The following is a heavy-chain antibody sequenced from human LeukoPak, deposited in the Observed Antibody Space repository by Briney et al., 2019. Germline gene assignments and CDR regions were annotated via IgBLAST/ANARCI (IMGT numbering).Heavy chain of an antibody. Sequence: SVKVSRKASGYTFTNYAISWVRQAPGQGLEWMGGIIPIFGTANYARKFQGRVTITTDESTSTAYMELSSLRSEDTAVYYCASEIPGYGDYGCCYWGQGTLVTVSS. CDR3: ASEIPGYGDYGCCY. CDR1: GYTFTNYA. V-gene: IGHV1-69*05. J-gene: IGHJ4*02. D-gene: IGHD4-17*01. CDR2: IIPIFGTA.